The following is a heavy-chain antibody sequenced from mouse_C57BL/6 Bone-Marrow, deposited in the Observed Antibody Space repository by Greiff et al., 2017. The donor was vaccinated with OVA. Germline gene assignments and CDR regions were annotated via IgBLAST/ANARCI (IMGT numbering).Heavy chain of an antibody. Sequence: EVQRVEPGPGLVKPSQSLSLTCSVTGYSFTSGCYSNWIRQFPGNKLEWMGYIRYDGSNNYNPTLKNRTSLTCDTSKKQSFLKLNSVTTEDTATDDCARDNYGRSYYLDYWGQGTTLTVSS. D-gene: IGHD1-1*01. J-gene: IGHJ2*01. CDR3: ARDNYGRSYYLDY. CDR2: IRYDGSN. V-gene: IGHV3-6*01. CDR1: GYSFTSGCY.